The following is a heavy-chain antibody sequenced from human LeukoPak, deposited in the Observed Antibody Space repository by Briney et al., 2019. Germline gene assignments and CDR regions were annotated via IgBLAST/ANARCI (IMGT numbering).Heavy chain of an antibody. D-gene: IGHD6-13*01. CDR2: INHSGRT. CDR3: ARGDIAAGGAPFDY. J-gene: IGHJ4*02. Sequence: SETLSLTCAVYGGSFSGYYWSWIRQPPGRGLEWIGEINHSGRTSYSASLKSRVTISVDTSKSQFSLKLNSVTAADTAVYYCARGDIAAGGAPFDYWGQGTLVTVSS. CDR1: GGSFSGYY. V-gene: IGHV4-34*01.